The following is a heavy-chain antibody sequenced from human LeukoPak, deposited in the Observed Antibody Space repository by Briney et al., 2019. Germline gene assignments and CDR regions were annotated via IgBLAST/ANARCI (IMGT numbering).Heavy chain of an antibody. Sequence: PGGSLRLSCAASGFAFNNYGMHWVRQAPGKGLGWVAVLSYDGSDKYYADSVKGRFTISRDNSKNTLYLQMNSLRAEDTAVYYCARDPGDGYSSSWYNYYYGMDVWGQGTTVTVSS. CDR2: LSYDGSDK. CDR1: GFAFNNYG. CDR3: ARDPGDGYSSSWYNYYYGMDV. J-gene: IGHJ6*02. V-gene: IGHV3-33*05. D-gene: IGHD6-13*01.